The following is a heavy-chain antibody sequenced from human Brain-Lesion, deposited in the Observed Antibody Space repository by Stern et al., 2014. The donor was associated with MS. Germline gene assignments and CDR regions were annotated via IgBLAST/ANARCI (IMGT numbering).Heavy chain of an antibody. V-gene: IGHV1-2*02. CDR2: INPTTGGT. Sequence: VQLVQSGAEVKKPGASVKVSCKTSGYIFTGYYIHWVRQAPGQGLELMAWINPTTGGTKFQGRVTMSRDTSISTAYVELSSLTSDDTAVYYCVRDQRGITIFGVVTDYYYLGMDVWGQGTTVTVSS. CDR1: GYIFTGYY. D-gene: IGHD3-3*01. CDR3: VRDQRGITIFGVVTDYYYLGMDV. J-gene: IGHJ6*02.